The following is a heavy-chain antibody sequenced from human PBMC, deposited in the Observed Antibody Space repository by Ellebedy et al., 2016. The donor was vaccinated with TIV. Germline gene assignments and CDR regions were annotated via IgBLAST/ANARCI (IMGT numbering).Heavy chain of an antibody. CDR3: AREVYGDSLNWFDP. CDR1: GYTFSTQG. Sequence: ASVKVSCKASGYTFSTQGISWVRQAPGQGLEWMGWVSPYNGYAGYAQRFRDRVTMTADTSTRTAYMELNSLRSDDTAVYYCAREVYGDSLNWFDPWGQGTSVTVSS. CDR2: VSPYNGYA. D-gene: IGHD4-17*01. J-gene: IGHJ5*02. V-gene: IGHV1-18*01.